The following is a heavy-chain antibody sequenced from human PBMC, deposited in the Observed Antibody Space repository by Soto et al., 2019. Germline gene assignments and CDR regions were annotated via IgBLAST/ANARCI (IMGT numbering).Heavy chain of an antibody. V-gene: IGHV3-43*01. CDR1: GFTFDDFT. D-gene: IGHD6-6*01. Sequence: EVHLVESGGAGVQPGGSLRLSCAASGFTFDDFTMHWVRQVPGKALEWVSLISWDGTITHYADSVAGRFTISRDNSENSLSLPMTNLRTQNSALYSCKAEYTDSSAPVLPTADLDYWGQGTLVTVSS. CDR3: KAEYTDSSAPVLPTADLDY. J-gene: IGHJ4*02. CDR2: ISWDGTIT.